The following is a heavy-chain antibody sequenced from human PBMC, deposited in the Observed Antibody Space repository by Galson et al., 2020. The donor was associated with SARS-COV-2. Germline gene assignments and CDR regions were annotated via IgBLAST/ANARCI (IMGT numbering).Heavy chain of an antibody. V-gene: IGHV4-30-4*01. Sequence: ETSETLSLTCTVSGGSISSSNYYWSWIRQPPGKGLEWIGYIYYRGSAYSNPSLTSRVTISLDTSRNQFSLKVTSVTVADTAVYYCVRDLPTASHAFDIWGKGTMVTVSS. CDR3: VRDLPTASHAFDI. J-gene: IGHJ3*02. CDR2: IYYRGSA. D-gene: IGHD2-2*01. CDR1: GGSISSSNYY.